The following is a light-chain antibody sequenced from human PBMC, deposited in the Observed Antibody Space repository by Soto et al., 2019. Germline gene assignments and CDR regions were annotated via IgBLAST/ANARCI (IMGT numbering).Light chain of an antibody. J-gene: IGKJ2*01. CDR2: DAS. V-gene: IGKV3-20*01. CDR1: QSINSRS. Sequence: DSVLTHSPGTLSLSPVERATLSCGASQSINSRSLAWYQQKPGQAPRLLIYDASSRATGIPDRFSASGSGTDFTLTISSLEPEDFAVYYCQQYVASPYTFGQGTKV. CDR3: QQYVASPYT.